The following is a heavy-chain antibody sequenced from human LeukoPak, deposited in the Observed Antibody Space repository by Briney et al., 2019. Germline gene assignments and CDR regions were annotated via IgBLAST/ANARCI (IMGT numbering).Heavy chain of an antibody. V-gene: IGHV4-59*08. CDR3: ARVSPDYYYYYYMDV. CDR2: IYYSGST. CDR1: GGSISSYY. J-gene: IGHJ6*03. Sequence: PSETLSLTCTVSGGSISSYYWSWIRQPPGKGLEWIGYIYYSGSTNYNPSLKSRVTISVDTSKNQFSLKLSSVTAADTAVYYCARVSPDYYYYYYMDVWGKGTTVTVSS.